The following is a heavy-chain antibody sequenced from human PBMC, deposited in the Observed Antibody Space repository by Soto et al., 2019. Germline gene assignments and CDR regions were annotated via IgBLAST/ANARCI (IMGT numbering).Heavy chain of an antibody. J-gene: IGHJ4*02. Sequence: ASVKVSCKASGYTFTNYVMHWVRQAPGQRLEWMGSINAGDDNTKYSQKFQGRVTITRDTSASTAYMELSSLRSEDTAVYYCARSIVVVTALDYWGQGTLVTVSS. D-gene: IGHD2-21*02. CDR3: ARSIVVVTALDY. CDR1: GYTFTNYV. CDR2: INAGDDNT. V-gene: IGHV1-3*01.